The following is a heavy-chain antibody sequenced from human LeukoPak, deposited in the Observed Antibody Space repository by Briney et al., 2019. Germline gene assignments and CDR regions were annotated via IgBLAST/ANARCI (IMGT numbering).Heavy chain of an antibody. CDR1: RFTFRDYY. D-gene: IGHD1-26*01. Sequence: GGSLRLSCAASRFTFRDYYMSWIRQAPGKGLECVSYISSSGSTMYYADSVKGRFTISRDNAKNSLYLQMNSLRAEDTALYYCARVRGSYAFDYWGQGTLVTVSS. V-gene: IGHV3-11*01. CDR3: ARVRGSYAFDY. CDR2: ISSSGSTM. J-gene: IGHJ4*02.